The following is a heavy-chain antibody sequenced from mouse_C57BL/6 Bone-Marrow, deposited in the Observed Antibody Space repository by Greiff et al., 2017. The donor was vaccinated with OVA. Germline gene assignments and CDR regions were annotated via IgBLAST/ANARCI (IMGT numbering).Heavy chain of an antibody. CDR2: IYPGNSDT. D-gene: IGHD1-1*01. CDR1: GYTFTSYW. J-gene: IGHJ1*03. Sequence: VQLQQSGTVLARPGASVKMSCKTSGYTFTSYWMHWVKQRPGQGLEWIGAIYPGNSDTSYNQKFKGKAKLTAVPSASTAYMELSSLTNEDSAVYYYTVIPYYYGRSDWYFDVGGTGTAVTVSS. V-gene: IGHV1-5*01. CDR3: TVIPYYYGRSDWYFDV.